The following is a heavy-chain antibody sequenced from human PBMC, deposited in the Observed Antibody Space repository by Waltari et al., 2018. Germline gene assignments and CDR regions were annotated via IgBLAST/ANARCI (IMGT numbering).Heavy chain of an antibody. CDR1: GGSISSHY. J-gene: IGHJ2*01. V-gene: IGHV4-59*11. Sequence: QVQLQESGPGLVKPSETLSLTCTVSGGSISSHYWSWIRQPPGKGLEWIGYIYYSGSTNYNPALKSRVTISVDTSKNQFSLKLISVTAADTAVYYCARDYSGYDYRYWYFDLWGRGTLVTVSS. CDR3: ARDYSGYDYRYWYFDL. D-gene: IGHD5-12*01. CDR2: IYYSGST.